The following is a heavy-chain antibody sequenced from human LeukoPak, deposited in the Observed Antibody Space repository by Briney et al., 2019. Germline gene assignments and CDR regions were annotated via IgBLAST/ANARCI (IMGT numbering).Heavy chain of an antibody. V-gene: IGHV1-46*01. J-gene: IGHJ3*01. CDR2: IYPRDGST. Sequence: ASVKVSCKASGYTFTSNYIHWVRQAPGQGLEWMGMIYPRDGSTSYAQKFQGRVTVTRDTSTSTVHMELSGLRSEDTAVYYCARVPWGSAAGPLDAFDFWGQGTMVTVSS. CDR3: ARVPWGSAAGPLDAFDF. CDR1: GYTFTSNY. D-gene: IGHD6-13*01.